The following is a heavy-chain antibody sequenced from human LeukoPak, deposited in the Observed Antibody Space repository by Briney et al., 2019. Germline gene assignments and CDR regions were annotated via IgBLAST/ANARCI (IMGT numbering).Heavy chain of an antibody. Sequence: PSETLSLTCTVSGGSISSSSYYWGWIRRPPGKGLEWIGSIYYSGSTYYNPSLKSRVTISVDTSKNQFSLKLSSVTAADTAVYYCARTMIVVVISNDAFDIWGQGTMVTVSS. D-gene: IGHD3-22*01. CDR2: IYYSGST. V-gene: IGHV4-39*01. CDR1: GGSISSSSYY. J-gene: IGHJ3*02. CDR3: ARTMIVVVISNDAFDI.